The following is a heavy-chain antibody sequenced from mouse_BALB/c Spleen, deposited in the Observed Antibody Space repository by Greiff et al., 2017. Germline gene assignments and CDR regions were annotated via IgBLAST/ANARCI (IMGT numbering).Heavy chain of an antibody. CDR3: AREGGYYYGSSPAY. V-gene: IGHV5-4*02. CDR1: GFTFSDYY. CDR2: ISDGGSYT. D-gene: IGHD1-1*01. J-gene: IGHJ3*01. Sequence: EVQVVESGGGLVKPGGSLKLSCAASGFTFSDYYMYWVRQTPEKRLEWVATISDGGSYTYYPDSVKGRFTISRDNAKNNLYLQMSSLKSEETAMYYCAREGGYYYGSSPAYWGQGTLVTVSA.